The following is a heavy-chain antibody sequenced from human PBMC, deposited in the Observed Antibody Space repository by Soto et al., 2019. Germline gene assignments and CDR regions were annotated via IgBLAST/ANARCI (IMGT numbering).Heavy chain of an antibody. CDR1: GFTVSSSH. V-gene: IGHV3-53*01. Sequence: GGSLRLSCTTSGFTVSSSHMTWVRQAPGKGLEWVSVIYSGGSSYYAVSVQGRFTISRDNSKNIVYLQMNSLRGEDTAMYYCARLGPYGSESYSFRYNWFDPWGQGTLVTVSS. D-gene: IGHD3-10*01. CDR3: ARLGPYGSESYSFRYNWFDP. J-gene: IGHJ5*02. CDR2: IYSGGSS.